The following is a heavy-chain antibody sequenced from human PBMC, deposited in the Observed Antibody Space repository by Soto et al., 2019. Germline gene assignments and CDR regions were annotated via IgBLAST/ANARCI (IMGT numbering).Heavy chain of an antibody. CDR3: ASAVSGSYYYYYGMDV. J-gene: IGHJ6*02. Sequence: XESLKISCKGSGYSFTSYWIGWVRQMPGKGLEWMGIIYPGDSDTRYSPSFQGQVTISADKSISTAYLQWSSLKASDTAMYYCASAVSGSYYYYYGMDVWGQGTTVTVSS. CDR2: IYPGDSDT. V-gene: IGHV5-51*01. D-gene: IGHD1-26*01. CDR1: GYSFTSYW.